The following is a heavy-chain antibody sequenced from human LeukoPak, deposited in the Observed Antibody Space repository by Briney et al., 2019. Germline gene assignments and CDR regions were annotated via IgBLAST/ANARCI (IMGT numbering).Heavy chain of an antibody. CDR2: SRNKARSYTT. CDR1: GFIFSDLF. CDR3: VRVGSVAGSDYLDY. J-gene: IGHJ4*02. D-gene: IGHD6-19*01. Sequence: GGSLSLSCVVSGFIFSDLFLDWVRQAPGKGLEWVGRSRNKARSYTTEYAASVKGRFTISRDDSKNSLYLQMDSLKTEDTAVYYCVRVGSVAGSDYLDYWGQGTLVTVSS. V-gene: IGHV3-72*01.